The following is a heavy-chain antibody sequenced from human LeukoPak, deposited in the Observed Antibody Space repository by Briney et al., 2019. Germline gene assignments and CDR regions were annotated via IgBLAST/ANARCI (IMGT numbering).Heavy chain of an antibody. CDR2: IYYSGTT. D-gene: IGHD4-17*01. CDR3: AREDPQTTVPEGMDV. CDR1: GGSISYYY. V-gene: IGHV4-59*01. J-gene: IGHJ6*02. Sequence: PSETLSLTCTVSGGSISYYYWSWIRQSPGNGLEWIGYIYYSGTTNYNPSLKSRVTISVDTSKNQFSLQLRSVTAADTAVYYCAREDPQTTVPEGMDVWGQGTTVKVSS.